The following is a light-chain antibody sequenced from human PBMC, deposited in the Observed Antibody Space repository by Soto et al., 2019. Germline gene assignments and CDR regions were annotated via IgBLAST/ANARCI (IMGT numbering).Light chain of an antibody. CDR2: GAS. V-gene: IGKV3-20*01. CDR1: QSVSSSY. CDR3: QQYDSSPPMHT. J-gene: IGKJ2*01. Sequence: EIVLTQSPGTLSLSPGERATLSCRASQSVSSSYLAWSQQKPGQAPRLLIYGASSRATGIPDRFSGSGSGSDFTLTISRLEPEDFAVYYCQQYDSSPPMHTFGQGTKLEIK.